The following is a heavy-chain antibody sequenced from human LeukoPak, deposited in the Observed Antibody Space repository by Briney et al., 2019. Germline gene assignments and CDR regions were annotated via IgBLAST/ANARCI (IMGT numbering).Heavy chain of an antibody. J-gene: IGHJ4*02. D-gene: IGHD2-8*02. CDR2: ISVSGGST. CDR3: ARDWWFRY. Sequence: GGSLRLSCAASGFTFSTYALSWVRQAPEKGLEWVSGISVSGGSTYYADSVKGRFTISRDNSKNTLYLQMNSLRAEDTAVYYCARDWWFRYWGQGTLVTVSS. V-gene: IGHV3-23*01. CDR1: GFTFSTYA.